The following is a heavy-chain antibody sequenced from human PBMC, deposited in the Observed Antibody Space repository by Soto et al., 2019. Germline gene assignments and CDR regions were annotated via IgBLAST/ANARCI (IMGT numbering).Heavy chain of an antibody. J-gene: IGHJ4*02. V-gene: IGHV4-31*03. CDR3: ARGIAAGGTTDY. Sequence: SETLSLTCTVSGGSSSSGGYYWSWIRQHPGKGLEWIGYSYYSVSTYYNPSLKSRVTISVDTSKKQFSLKVSSVTAADTAVYYCARGIAAGGTTDYWGQGTLVTVSS. D-gene: IGHD6-13*01. CDR1: GGSSSSGGYY. CDR2: SYYSVST.